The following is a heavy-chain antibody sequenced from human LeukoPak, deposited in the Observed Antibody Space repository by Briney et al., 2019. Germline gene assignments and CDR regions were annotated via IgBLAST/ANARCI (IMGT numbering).Heavy chain of an antibody. CDR2: IYPGDSDT. Sequence: GESLKISCKGSGYIFTSYWIGWVRQMPGKGLEWMGIIYPGDSDTRYSPSFQGQVTISAGKSITTAYLQWSSLKASDTAMYYCARQLNYGDMNDAFDIWGQGTMVTVSS. CDR3: ARQLNYGDMNDAFDI. V-gene: IGHV5-51*01. CDR1: GYIFTSYW. J-gene: IGHJ3*02. D-gene: IGHD4-17*01.